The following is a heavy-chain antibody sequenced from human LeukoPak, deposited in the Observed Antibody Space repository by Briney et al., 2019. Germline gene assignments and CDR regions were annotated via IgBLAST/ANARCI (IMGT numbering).Heavy chain of an antibody. CDR2: IKQDGSEK. CDR3: ARLGWGGAWNHYLYYYMDV. CDR1: GFTFTSYW. V-gene: IGHV3-7*01. Sequence: GGSLRLSCAASGFTFTSYWMSWVRQAPGKGLEWVANIKQDGSEKYYVDSVKGRFTISRDNAKNSLYLQMNSLRAEDTAVYYCARLGWGGAWNHYLYYYMDVWGKGTAVTVFS. D-gene: IGHD3-10*01. J-gene: IGHJ6*03.